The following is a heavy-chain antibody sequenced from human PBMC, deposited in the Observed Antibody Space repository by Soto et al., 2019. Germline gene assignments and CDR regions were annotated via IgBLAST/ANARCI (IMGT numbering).Heavy chain of an antibody. Sequence: GGSLRLSCAASGFTFSSYAMSWVRQAPGKGLEWVSAISGSGGSTYYADSVKGRFTISRDNSKNTLYLQMNSLRAEDTAVYYCAKDPSYYDFWSGYYSYWGQGTLVTVSS. CDR1: GFTFSSYA. J-gene: IGHJ4*02. V-gene: IGHV3-23*01. D-gene: IGHD3-3*01. CDR3: AKDPSYYDFWSGYYSY. CDR2: ISGSGGST.